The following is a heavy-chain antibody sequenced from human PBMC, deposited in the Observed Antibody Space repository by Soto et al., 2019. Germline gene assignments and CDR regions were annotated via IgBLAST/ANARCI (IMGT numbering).Heavy chain of an antibody. CDR1: GFTFSSYA. V-gene: IGHV3-23*01. CDR2: INTGGST. D-gene: IGHD5-18*01. Sequence: EVQLLESGGGLVQPGGSLRLSCAASGFTFSSYAMSWVRHAPGKGLEWVSGINTGGSTYYVDSVKGRFTISRDNSKNTLYLHMTSLRVEDTAVYYCATYPTGTALVPFDYWGQGTLVTVSS. J-gene: IGHJ4*02. CDR3: ATYPTGTALVPFDY.